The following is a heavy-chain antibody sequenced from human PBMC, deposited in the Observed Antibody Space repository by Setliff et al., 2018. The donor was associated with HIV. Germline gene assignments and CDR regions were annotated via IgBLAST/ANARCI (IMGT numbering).Heavy chain of an antibody. CDR3: ARHAPRNHDLAGVFYPYYMDV. Sequence: LSLTCTVSGGSISSFYWSWIRQPPRRGLEWIGYIYYSGSTSYNPSLKSRVTISVDTSKTQFSLKLSSVTAADTAVYYCARHAPRNHDLAGVFYPYYMDVWGKGTTVTVSS. J-gene: IGHJ6*03. D-gene: IGHD1-1*01. CDR2: IYYSGST. V-gene: IGHV4-59*08. CDR1: GGSISSFY.